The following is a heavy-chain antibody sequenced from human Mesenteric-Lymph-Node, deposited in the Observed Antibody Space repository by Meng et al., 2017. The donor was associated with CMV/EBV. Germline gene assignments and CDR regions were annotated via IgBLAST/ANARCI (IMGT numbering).Heavy chain of an antibody. D-gene: IGHD2-8*02. Sequence: GESLKISCAASGLTFSTYAVTWVRQAPGKGLEWVSTISASGDTTHYADSVKGRFTISRDNSKSTVFLQMSSLRAEDTAVYYCASILVWDKYYYYGMDVWGQGTTVTVSS. CDR2: ISASGDTT. J-gene: IGHJ6*02. CDR1: GLTFSTYA. CDR3: ASILVWDKYYYYGMDV. V-gene: IGHV3-23*01.